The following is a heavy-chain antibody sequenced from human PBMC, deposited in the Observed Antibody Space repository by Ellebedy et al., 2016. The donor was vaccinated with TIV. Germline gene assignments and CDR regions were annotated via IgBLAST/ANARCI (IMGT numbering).Heavy chain of an antibody. V-gene: IGHV1-3*01. J-gene: IGHJ4*02. CDR3: AREGVVGANRGGYFDN. Sequence: AASVTVSCKASGYTFTSYAMHWVRQAPGQRLEWMGWINAGNGNTKYSQKFQGSVTITRDTSASTAYMELSSLRSEDTAVYYCAREGVVGANRGGYFDNWGQGTLVTVSS. D-gene: IGHD1-26*01. CDR2: INAGNGNT. CDR1: GYTFTSYA.